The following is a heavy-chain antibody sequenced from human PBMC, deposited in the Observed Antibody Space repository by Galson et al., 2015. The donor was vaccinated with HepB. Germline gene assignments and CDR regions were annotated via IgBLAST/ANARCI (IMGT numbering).Heavy chain of an antibody. CDR2: INPNSGST. Sequence: SVKVSCKASGYTFTGYYIHWVRQAPGQGLEWMGWINPNSGSTNYAQKFQGRVTMTRDRSITTAYMELNRLSSDDTAVYYCARARTYYYASGSLDFDYWGQGTLVSVSS. CDR3: ARARTYYYASGSLDFDY. V-gene: IGHV1-2*02. D-gene: IGHD3-10*01. J-gene: IGHJ4*02. CDR1: GYTFTGYY.